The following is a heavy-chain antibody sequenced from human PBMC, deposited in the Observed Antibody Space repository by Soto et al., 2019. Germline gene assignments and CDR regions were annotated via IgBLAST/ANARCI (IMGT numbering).Heavy chain of an antibody. D-gene: IGHD3-16*01. CDR2: ISSSGSTI. CDR1: GFTFSNHA. V-gene: IGHV3-11*01. CDR3: ARDMTTSAVWAFDI. J-gene: IGHJ3*02. Sequence: GGSLRLSCAASGFTFSNHAMSWIRQAPGKGLEWVSCISSSGSTIYYADSVKGRFTISRDNAKNSLYLQMNSLRAEDTAVYYCARDMTTSAVWAFDIWGQGTMVT.